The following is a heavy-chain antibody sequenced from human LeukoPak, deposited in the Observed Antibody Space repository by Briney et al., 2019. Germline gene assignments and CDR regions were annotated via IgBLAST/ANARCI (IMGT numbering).Heavy chain of an antibody. CDR3: ARGPIIAGAGEAPFDY. CDR2: IGTAGYT. CDR1: GFTFSSYD. Sequence: PGGSLRLSCAASGFTFSSYDMHWVRQATGKGLEWVSAIGTAGYTYYPGPVKGRFTISRENAKNSLYLQMTSLRDGDTAVYYCARGPIIAGAGEAPFDYWGQGTLVTVSS. J-gene: IGHJ4*02. V-gene: IGHV3-13*01. D-gene: IGHD6-19*01.